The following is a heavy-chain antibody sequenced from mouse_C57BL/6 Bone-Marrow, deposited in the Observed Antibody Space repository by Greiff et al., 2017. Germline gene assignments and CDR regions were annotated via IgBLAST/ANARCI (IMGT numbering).Heavy chain of an antibody. CDR2: IDPEDGET. CDR1: GFNIKDYY. J-gene: IGHJ3*01. Sequence: EVQLQQSGAELVKPGASVKLSCTASGFNIKDYYMHWVKQRTEQGLEWIGRIDPEDGETKYALKFQGKATITADTSSNTAYLQLSSLTSEDTAVYYCARSGSRFAYWGQGTLVTVSA. D-gene: IGHD5-1*01. CDR3: ARSGSRFAY. V-gene: IGHV14-2*01.